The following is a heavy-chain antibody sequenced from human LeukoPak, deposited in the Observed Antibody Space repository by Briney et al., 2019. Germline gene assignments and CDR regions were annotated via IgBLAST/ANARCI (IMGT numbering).Heavy chain of an antibody. CDR1: GFTFSSYW. Sequence: GRSLRLSCAASGFTFSSYWMTWVRQAPGKGLEWVAKIKQDGSEKYYVDSVKGRFTISRDNAKNSLYLQMNSLGAEDTAVYYCARRGTSSSWAHFDYWGQGTLVTVSS. J-gene: IGHJ4*02. CDR2: IKQDGSEK. CDR3: ARRGTSSSWAHFDY. D-gene: IGHD6-13*01. V-gene: IGHV3-7*05.